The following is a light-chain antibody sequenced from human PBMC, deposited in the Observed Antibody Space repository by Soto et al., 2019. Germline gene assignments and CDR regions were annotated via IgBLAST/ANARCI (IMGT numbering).Light chain of an antibody. CDR2: GNN. J-gene: IGLJ3*02. CDR1: SSNIGAGYD. CDR3: QSYDSRLSWV. Sequence: QSVLTQPPSVSGAPGQRVTISCTGSSSNIGAGYDVHWYQQLPGAAPKLLIYGNNNRPSGVPDRFSGSKSDTSASLAITGLQADDEADYYCQSYDSRLSWVFGGGTQLTVL. V-gene: IGLV1-40*01.